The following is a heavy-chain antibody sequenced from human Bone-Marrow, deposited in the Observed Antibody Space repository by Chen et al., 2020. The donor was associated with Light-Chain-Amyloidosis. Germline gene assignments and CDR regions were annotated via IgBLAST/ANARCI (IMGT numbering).Heavy chain of an antibody. CDR3: ARRRDGYNFDY. CDR1: GYTFPNYW. D-gene: IGHD5-12*01. V-gene: IGHV5-51*01. CDR2: SYPDDSDA. Sequence: EVQLEQSGPEVNKPGESLKISCKGSGYTFPNYWIGWVRQMPGKGLEWMGVSYPDDSDARYGPSFDAQVTISADKSITPAYLQGRGLKASDTAMYYCARRRDGYNFDYWGQGTLVTVSS. J-gene: IGHJ4*02.